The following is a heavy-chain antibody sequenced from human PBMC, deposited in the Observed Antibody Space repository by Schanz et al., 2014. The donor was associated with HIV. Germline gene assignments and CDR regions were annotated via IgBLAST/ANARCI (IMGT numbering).Heavy chain of an antibody. CDR2: MNPNSGNT. Sequence: QVQLVQSGAEVKEPGASVKVSCKPYGHIFTGYLMHWVRQAPGQGLEWMGWMNPNSGNTGFAQKFQGRVTMTRNTSINTAYMEVSGLKSEDTAVYYCARKMSISNQWLRALYSNYGMDVWGQGTTVTVS. CDR3: ARKMSISNQWLRALYSNYGMDV. CDR1: GHIFTGYL. V-gene: IGHV1-8*02. J-gene: IGHJ6*02. D-gene: IGHD5-12*01.